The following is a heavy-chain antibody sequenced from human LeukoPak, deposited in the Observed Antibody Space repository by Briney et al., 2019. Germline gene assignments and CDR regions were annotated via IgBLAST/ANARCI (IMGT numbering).Heavy chain of an antibody. CDR2: IWYDGSNK. Sequence: GGSLRLSCAASGFTFSSYWMSWVRQAPGKGLEWVAVIWYDGSNKYYVDSVKGRFTISRDNSKNTLYLQMNSLRAEDTAVYYCTFFGDYGDDSWGQGTLVTVSS. D-gene: IGHD4-17*01. CDR1: GFTFSSYW. V-gene: IGHV3-33*08. CDR3: TFFGDYGDDS. J-gene: IGHJ4*02.